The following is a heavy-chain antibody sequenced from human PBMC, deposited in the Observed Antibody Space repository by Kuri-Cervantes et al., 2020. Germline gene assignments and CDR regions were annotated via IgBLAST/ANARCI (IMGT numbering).Heavy chain of an antibody. V-gene: IGHV3-13*01. J-gene: IGHJ6*02. CDR2: IGTAGDT. CDR1: GFTFSSYD. CDR3: ARGHYGMDV. Sequence: GESLKISCAASGFTFSSYDMHWVRQATGKGLEWVSAIGTAGDTYYPGSVKGRFTISRENAKNSLYLQMNSLRAGDKAVYFCARGHYGMDVWGQGTTVTVSS.